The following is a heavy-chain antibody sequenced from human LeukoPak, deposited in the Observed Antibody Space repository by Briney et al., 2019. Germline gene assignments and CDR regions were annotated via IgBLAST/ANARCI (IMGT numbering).Heavy chain of an antibody. CDR3: TTERCRAYDYLVGFYYYAMDV. Sequence: PGGSLRLSCAASGFSLSNAWMSWVRQAPGKGLEWVGRIKSKTDGGTTDYATPVKGRFSISRDDSKNTLYLEMNSLTTEDTAVYYCTTERCRAYDYLVGFYYYAMDVWAKGTTVTVSS. CDR1: GFSLSNAW. D-gene: IGHD5-12*01. J-gene: IGHJ6*04. V-gene: IGHV3-15*01. CDR2: IKSKTDGGTT.